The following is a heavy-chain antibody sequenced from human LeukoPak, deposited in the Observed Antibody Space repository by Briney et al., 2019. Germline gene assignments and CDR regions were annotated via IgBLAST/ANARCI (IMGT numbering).Heavy chain of an antibody. CDR2: IKPVLDTG. Sequence: RASVKVSCKASGGSFRRYAFAWVRQAPGQGLEWMGGIKPVLDTGSYAQGFQGRVTITADRSTSTAYMELRSLRPEDTALYYCAARDNGNDLLSYHAMDVWCNGTTVTVSS. D-gene: IGHD1-1*01. J-gene: IGHJ6*04. CDR1: GGSFRRYA. CDR3: AARDNGNDLLSYHAMDV. V-gene: IGHV1-69*06.